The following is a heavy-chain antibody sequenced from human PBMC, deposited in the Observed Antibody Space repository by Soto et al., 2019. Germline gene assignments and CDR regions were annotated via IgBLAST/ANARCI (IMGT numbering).Heavy chain of an antibody. CDR1: GFTFSSYA. J-gene: IGHJ5*02. Sequence: GGSLSLSCAASGFTFSSYAMSWVRQAPGKGLEWVSAISGSGGSTYYADSVKGRFTISRDNSKNTLYLQMNSLRAEDTAVYYCAKDGTAGYLFVNNWFDPWGQGTLVTVSS. V-gene: IGHV3-23*01. D-gene: IGHD3-9*01. CDR3: AKDGTAGYLFVNNWFDP. CDR2: ISGSGGST.